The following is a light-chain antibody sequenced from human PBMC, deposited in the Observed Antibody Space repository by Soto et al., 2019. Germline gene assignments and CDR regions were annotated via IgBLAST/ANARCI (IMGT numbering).Light chain of an antibody. V-gene: IGKV1-5*03. CDR1: QNISSW. CDR2: KAS. J-gene: IGKJ1*01. CDR3: QQYTNTNNPWM. Sequence: DIQMTQSPSTLSASVGDRVTLTCRAIQNISSWLAWYQQKPGKAPKLLIYKASTLKSGVPSRFSGSGSGTEFTLIISGLQPGDSATYYCQQYTNTNNPWMFGQGTKVDIK.